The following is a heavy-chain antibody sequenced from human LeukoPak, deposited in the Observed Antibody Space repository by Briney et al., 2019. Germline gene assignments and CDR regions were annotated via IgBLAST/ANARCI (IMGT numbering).Heavy chain of an antibody. CDR1: GFTFSSYA. Sequence: PGRSLRLSCAASGFTFSSYAMHWVRQAPGKGLEWVAVISYDGSNKYHADSVKGRFTISRDNSKNTLYLQMNSLRAEDTAVYYCVRGPQTYQLLALPFDSWGQGTLVTVSS. V-gene: IGHV3-30-3*01. D-gene: IGHD2-2*01. CDR3: VRGPQTYQLLALPFDS. CDR2: ISYDGSNK. J-gene: IGHJ4*02.